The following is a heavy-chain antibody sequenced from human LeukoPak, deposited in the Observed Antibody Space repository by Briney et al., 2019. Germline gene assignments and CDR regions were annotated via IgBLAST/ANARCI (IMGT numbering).Heavy chain of an antibody. V-gene: IGHV3-48*01. J-gene: IGHJ5*02. Sequence: GGSLRLSCAASGFTFSSYSMNWVRQAPGKGLEWVSYISSSSSTIYYADCVKGRFTISRDNAKNSLYLQMNSLRAEDTAVYYCARDSNVLRYFDWLSQGDWFDPWGQGTLVTVSS. CDR2: ISSSSSTI. CDR3: ARDSNVLRYFDWLSQGDWFDP. CDR1: GFTFSSYS. D-gene: IGHD3-9*01.